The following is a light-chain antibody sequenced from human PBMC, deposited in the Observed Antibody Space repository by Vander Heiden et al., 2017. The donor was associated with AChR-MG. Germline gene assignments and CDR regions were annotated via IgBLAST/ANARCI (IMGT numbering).Light chain of an antibody. J-gene: IGLJ2*01. Sequence: QSALTQPRSVSGSPGQSVTISCTGTSSDVGGHNYVSWYQQHPGKAPKLIIYDVIKRPSGVPHRFSGSKSGNAASLTISGLQAEDEADYYCCSYAGDYNLIFGGGSKLTVL. CDR2: DVI. CDR3: CSYAGDYNLI. V-gene: IGLV2-11*01. CDR1: SSDVGGHNY.